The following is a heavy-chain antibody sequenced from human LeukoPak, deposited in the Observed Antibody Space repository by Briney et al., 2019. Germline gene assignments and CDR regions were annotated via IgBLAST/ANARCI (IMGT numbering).Heavy chain of an antibody. CDR2: ISGGGDGT. Sequence: GGSLTLTCAASGFTFHNYIMNWVRRAPAKGLEWVSGISGGGDGTYYADSIKGRFTISRDNSKNTLFLQMNSLRAEDTAVYYCAKDGYGTSDYWGQGTLVTVSS. V-gene: IGHV3-23*01. CDR1: GFTFHNYI. D-gene: IGHD2-2*03. J-gene: IGHJ4*02. CDR3: AKDGYGTSDY.